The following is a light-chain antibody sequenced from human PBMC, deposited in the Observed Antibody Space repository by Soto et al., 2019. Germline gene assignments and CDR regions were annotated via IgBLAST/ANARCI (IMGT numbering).Light chain of an antibody. CDR3: AAWDDSLSGGA. J-gene: IGLJ3*02. CDR2: RNN. V-gene: IGLV1-47*01. CDR1: SYNIGSNY. Sequence: QSVLTQPPSASGTPGQRVTISCSGSSYNIGSNYVYWHQQFPGTAPRLLIYRNNQRPSGVPDRFSGSKSGTSASLAISGLRSGDEAEYYCAAWDDSLSGGAFGGGTKLTVL.